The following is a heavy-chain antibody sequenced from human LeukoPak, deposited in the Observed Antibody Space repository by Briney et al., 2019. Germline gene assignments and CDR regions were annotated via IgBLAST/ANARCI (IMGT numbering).Heavy chain of an antibody. CDR1: GASFSNYY. Sequence: PSVTLSLTCVVYGASFSNYYWSWIRQPPGKGLEWIGEINHTGSTNYNPSLKSRVTISVDMSKNQFSLKVTSMTAADTAVYYCASSVVVPSAADYWGQGTLVTVSS. CDR2: INHTGST. J-gene: IGHJ4*02. V-gene: IGHV4-34*01. D-gene: IGHD2-2*01. CDR3: ASSVVVPSAADY.